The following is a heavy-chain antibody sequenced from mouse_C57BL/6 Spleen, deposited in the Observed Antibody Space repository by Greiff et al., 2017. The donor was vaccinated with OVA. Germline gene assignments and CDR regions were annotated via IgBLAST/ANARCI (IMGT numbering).Heavy chain of an antibody. V-gene: IGHV1-9*01. CDR1: GYTFTGYW. D-gene: IGHD1-1*01. J-gene: IGHJ3*01. Sequence: VKVVESGAELMKPGASVKLSCKATGYTFTGYWIEWVKQRPGHGLEWIGEILPGSGSTNYNEKFKGKATFTADTSSNTAYMQLSSLTTEDSAIYYCARDPYYYGSSYLFAYWGQGTLVTVSA. CDR3: ARDPYYYGSSYLFAY. CDR2: ILPGSGST.